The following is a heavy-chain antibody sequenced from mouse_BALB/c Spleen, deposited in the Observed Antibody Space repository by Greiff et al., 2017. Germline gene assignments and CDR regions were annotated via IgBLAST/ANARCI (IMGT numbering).Heavy chain of an antibody. V-gene: IGHV1-7*01. J-gene: IGHJ3*01. CDR2: INPSTGYT. D-gene: IGHD4-1*02. Sequence: VQLQQSGAELAKPGASVKMSCKASGYTFTSYWMHWVKQRPGQGLEWIGYINPSTGYTEYNQKFKDKATLTADKSSSTAYMQLSSLTSEDSAVYYCARSGQLGPFAYWGQGTLVTVSA. CDR3: ARSGQLGPFAY. CDR1: GYTFTSYW.